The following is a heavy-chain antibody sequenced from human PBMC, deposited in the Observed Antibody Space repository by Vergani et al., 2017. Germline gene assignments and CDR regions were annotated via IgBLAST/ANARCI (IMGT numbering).Heavy chain of an antibody. D-gene: IGHD1-26*01. CDR3: AKDHLGGGGAGY. V-gene: IGHV3-23*04. CDR2: ISSSGGST. Sequence: EVQLVESGGGLVKPGGSLRLSCAASGFTFSSYSMNWVRQAPGKGLEWVSSISSSGGSTYYADSVKGRFTISRDNSKNTLYLQMNSLRAEDTAVYYCAKDHLGGGGAGYWGQGTLVTVSS. CDR1: GFTFSSYS. J-gene: IGHJ4*02.